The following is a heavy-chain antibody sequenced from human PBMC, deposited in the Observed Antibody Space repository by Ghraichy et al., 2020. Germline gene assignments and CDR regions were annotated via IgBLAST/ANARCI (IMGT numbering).Heavy chain of an antibody. CDR1: GGNFSSYA. Sequence: SVKVSCKASGGNFSSYAISWVRQAPGQGLEWTGGIIPIFGTANYAQKFQGRVTITADESTSTAYMELSSLRSEDTAVYYCANFIVGATWRYFDYWGQGTLVTVSS. V-gene: IGHV1-69*13. CDR2: IIPIFGTA. D-gene: IGHD1-26*01. CDR3: ANFIVGATWRYFDY. J-gene: IGHJ4*02.